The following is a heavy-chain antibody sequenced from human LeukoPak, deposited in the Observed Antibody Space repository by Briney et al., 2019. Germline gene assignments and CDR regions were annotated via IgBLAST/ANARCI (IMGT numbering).Heavy chain of an antibody. D-gene: IGHD1-1*01. CDR1: GFTFSSYA. J-gene: IGHJ3*02. CDR3: AAPGKDTTHYRTALIDAFDI. CDR2: ISYDGSNK. Sequence: GGSLRLSCAASGFTFSSYAMHWVRQAPGKGLEWVAAISYDGSNKYSADSVKGRFTISRDNSKSTLYLQMNSLRVEDTAVYYCAAPGKDTTHYRTALIDAFDIWGQGAMVIVSA. V-gene: IGHV3-30*04.